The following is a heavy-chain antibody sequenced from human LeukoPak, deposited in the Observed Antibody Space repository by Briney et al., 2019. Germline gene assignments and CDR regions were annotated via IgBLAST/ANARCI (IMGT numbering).Heavy chain of an antibody. J-gene: IGHJ4*02. CDR3: AREGGYYDSSGYYHPGFDY. D-gene: IGHD3-22*01. V-gene: IGHV4-59*01. CDR1: GGSISSYY. Sequence: SETLSLTCTVSGGSISSYYWSWIRQPPGKGLEWIGYIYYSGSTNYNPSLKSRVTISVDTSKNQFSLKLSSVTAADTAVYYSAREGGYYDSSGYYHPGFDYWGQGTLVTVSS. CDR2: IYYSGST.